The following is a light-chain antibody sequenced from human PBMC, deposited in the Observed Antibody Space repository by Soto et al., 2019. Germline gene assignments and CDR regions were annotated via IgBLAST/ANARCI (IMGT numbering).Light chain of an antibody. CDR3: QRTYNAPFT. CDR1: EPIGRY. Sequence: DIQMTESPSSGSALIGDRSTITCRPSEPIGRYLSWYRQRPGKAPRVLIIAASDLQSGVPSRFSGSGSGTDFTLTISSLQPEDFATYYCQRTYNAPFTFGPGTKVDIK. J-gene: IGKJ3*01. V-gene: IGKV1-39*01. CDR2: AAS.